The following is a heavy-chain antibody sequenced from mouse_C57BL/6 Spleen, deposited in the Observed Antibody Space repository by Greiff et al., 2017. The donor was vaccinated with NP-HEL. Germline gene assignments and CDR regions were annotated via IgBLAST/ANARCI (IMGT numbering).Heavy chain of an antibody. V-gene: IGHV1-63*01. CDR2: IYPGGGYT. Sequence: VKLMESGAELVRPGTSVKMSCKASGYTFTNYWIGWAKQRPGHGLEWIGDIYPGGGYTNYNEKFKGKATLTADKSSSTAYMQFSSLTSEDSAIYYCARSRMRDYDVDLLAYWGQGTLVTVSA. D-gene: IGHD2-4*01. J-gene: IGHJ3*01. CDR1: GYTFTNYW. CDR3: ARSRMRDYDVDLLAY.